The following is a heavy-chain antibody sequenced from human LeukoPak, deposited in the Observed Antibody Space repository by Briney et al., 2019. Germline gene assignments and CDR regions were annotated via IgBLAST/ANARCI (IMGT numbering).Heavy chain of an antibody. V-gene: IGHV3-23*01. CDR3: AKDTRLYRLVGATERGTY. D-gene: IGHD1-26*01. J-gene: IGHJ4*02. Sequence: GGSLRLSCAASGFTFSRYGMSWVRQAPGKGLEWISAITDSGFSTHYADSIKGRFTISRDNSQNTLYLQMNSLRAEDTALYYCAKDTRLYRLVGATERGTYWGQGTLVTVSS. CDR2: ITDSGFST. CDR1: GFTFSRYG.